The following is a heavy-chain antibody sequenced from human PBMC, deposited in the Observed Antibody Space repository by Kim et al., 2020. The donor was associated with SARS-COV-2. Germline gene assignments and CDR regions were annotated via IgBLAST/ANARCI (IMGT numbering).Heavy chain of an antibody. Sequence: SVKVSCKASGFTFTSSAVQWVRQARGQRLGWIGWIVVGSGNTNYAQKFQERVTITRDMSTSTAYMELSSLRSEDAAVYYCAADPLHSGYVPYYYGMDVW. D-gene: IGHD5-12*01. V-gene: IGHV1-58*01. CDR3: AADPLHSGYVPYYYGMDV. CDR1: GFTFTSSA. CDR2: IVVGSGNT. J-gene: IGHJ6*01.